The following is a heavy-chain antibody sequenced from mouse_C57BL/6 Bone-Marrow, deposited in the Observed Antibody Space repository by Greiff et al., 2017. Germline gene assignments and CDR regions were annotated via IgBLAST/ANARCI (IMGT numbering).Heavy chain of an antibody. V-gene: IGHV14-4*01. CDR2: IDPENGDT. D-gene: IGHD1-1*01. J-gene: IGHJ3*01. CDR1: GFNIKDDY. Sequence: EVQLQQSGAELVRPGASVTLSCTASGFNIKDDYLHWVKQRPEQGLEWIGWIDPENGDTEYASKFQGKATITADTSSNTAYLQLSSLTSEDTAVYYCTTFMGRGWFAYWGQGTLVTVSA. CDR3: TTFMGRGWFAY.